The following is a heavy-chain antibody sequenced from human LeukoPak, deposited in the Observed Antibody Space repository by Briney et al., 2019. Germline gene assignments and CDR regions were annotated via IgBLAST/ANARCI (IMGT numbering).Heavy chain of an antibody. J-gene: IGHJ6*02. CDR3: ARDLSHGGRYYYYYGMDV. V-gene: IGHV1-69*13. CDR2: IIPIFGTA. CDR1: GGTFSSYA. D-gene: IGHD4-23*01. Sequence: GASVKVSCKASGGTFSSYAISWVRQAPGQGLEWMGGIIPIFGTANYAQKFQGRVTITADESTSTAYMELSSLRSEDTAVYYCARDLSHGGRYYYYYGMDVWGQGTTVTVSS.